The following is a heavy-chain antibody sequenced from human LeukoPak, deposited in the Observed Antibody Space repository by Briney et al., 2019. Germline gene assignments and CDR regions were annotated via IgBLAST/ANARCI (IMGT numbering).Heavy chain of an antibody. J-gene: IGHJ4*02. Sequence: SETLSLTCAVYGGSFSGYYWSWIRQPPGKGLEWIGEINHSGSTNYNPSLKSRVTISVDTSKNQFSLKLSSVTAADTAVYYCARALPTYYYGSGSYDYWGQGTLVTVSS. D-gene: IGHD3-10*01. V-gene: IGHV4-34*01. CDR1: GGSFSGYY. CDR3: ARALPTYYYGSGSYDY. CDR2: INHSGST.